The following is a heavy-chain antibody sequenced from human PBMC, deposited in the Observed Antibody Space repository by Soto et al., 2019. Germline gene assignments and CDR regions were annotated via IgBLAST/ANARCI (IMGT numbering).Heavy chain of an antibody. CDR1: GGTFISYT. V-gene: IGHV1-69*04. CDR3: ARDRLYCSGGSCYVRDYFDY. J-gene: IGHJ4*01. CDR2: IIPILGIA. Sequence: ASVKVSCKASGGTFISYTISWVRQAPGQGLEWMGRIIPILGIANYARKFQGRVTITADKSTSTAYMELSSLRSEDTAVYYCARDRLYCSGGSCYVRDYFDYWGQ. D-gene: IGHD2-15*01.